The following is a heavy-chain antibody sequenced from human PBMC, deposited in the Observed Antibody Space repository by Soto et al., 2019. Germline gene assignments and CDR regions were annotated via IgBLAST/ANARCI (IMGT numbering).Heavy chain of an antibody. D-gene: IGHD6-13*01. V-gene: IGHV4-59*01. J-gene: IGHJ4*02. CDR3: AKYRRTEAEGFTLDY. Sequence: SETLSLTCTVSGDSNNNYYWSLIRQPPGKRLEWIGYIYYTGSTTYNPSLERRVTMSVDTSKNEFSLKLSSVNAADTAVYYCAKYRRTEAEGFTLDYWGRGTLVTVSS. CDR2: IYYTGST. CDR1: GDSNNNYY.